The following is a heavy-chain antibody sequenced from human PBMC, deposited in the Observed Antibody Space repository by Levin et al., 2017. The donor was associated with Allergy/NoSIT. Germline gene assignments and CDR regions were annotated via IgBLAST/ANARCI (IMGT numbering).Heavy chain of an antibody. Sequence: GGSLRLSCAASGFTFSSYSMNWVRQAPGKGLEWVSYISSSSSTIYYADSVKGRFTISRDNAKNSLYLQMNSLRDEDTAVYYCARVQWGAYYDFWSGYLRPHPTYYYYYMDVWGKGTTVTVSS. J-gene: IGHJ6*03. CDR2: ISSSSSTI. CDR1: GFTFSSYS. D-gene: IGHD3-3*01. V-gene: IGHV3-48*02. CDR3: ARVQWGAYYDFWSGYLRPHPTYYYYYMDV.